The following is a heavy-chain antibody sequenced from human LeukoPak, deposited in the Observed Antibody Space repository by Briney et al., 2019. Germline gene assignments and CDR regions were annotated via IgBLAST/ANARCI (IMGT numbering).Heavy chain of an antibody. CDR1: GFTFSSYS. V-gene: IGHV3-21*01. Sequence: GGSLRLSCAASGFTFSSYSMNWVRQAPGKGLEWVSSISSSSSYIYYADSVKGRFTISRDNAKNSLYLQMNSLRAEDTAVYYCARAAGYCSGGSCYLEGDDAFDIWGQGTMVTVSS. CDR3: ARAAGYCSGGSCYLEGDDAFDI. J-gene: IGHJ3*02. D-gene: IGHD2-15*01. CDR2: ISSSSSYI.